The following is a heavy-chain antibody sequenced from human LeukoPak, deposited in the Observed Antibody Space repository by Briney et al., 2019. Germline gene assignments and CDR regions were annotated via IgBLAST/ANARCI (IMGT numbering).Heavy chain of an antibody. CDR2: ISAYNGNT. V-gene: IGHV1-18*01. J-gene: IGHJ3*02. CDR1: GYTFTSYG. CDR3: ARDEALTRRDAFDI. Sequence: AAVKVSCKASGYTFTSYGFSWVRQAPAQGLEGMGWISAYNGNTNYAQKLKGRVTMTTDTSTSTAYMEMRSLRSDDTAVYYCARDEALTRRDAFDIWGQGTMVTVS. D-gene: IGHD1-1*01.